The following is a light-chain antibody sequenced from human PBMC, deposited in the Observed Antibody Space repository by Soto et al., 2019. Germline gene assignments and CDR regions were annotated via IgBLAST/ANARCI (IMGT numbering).Light chain of an antibody. CDR3: QQYETYPKT. CDR1: QTVSSN. J-gene: IGKJ1*01. V-gene: IGKV3-15*01. Sequence: DMVITQSPSTLSVHTGERATLSCRASQTVSSNLAWYQQKPGQAPRLLIYGASTRATGIPARFSGSGSGTEFTLTISSLQSEDFATYYCQQYETYPKTFGQGTKVDIK. CDR2: GAS.